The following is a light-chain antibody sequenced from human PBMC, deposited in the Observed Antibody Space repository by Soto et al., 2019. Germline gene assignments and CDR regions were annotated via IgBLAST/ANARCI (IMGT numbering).Light chain of an antibody. CDR3: QAWDSSTVV. V-gene: IGLV3-1*01. J-gene: IGLJ2*01. CDR2: QDI. CDR1: KLGNKY. Sequence: ELTQPPSVSVSPGQTASITCSGDKLGNKYACWYQQKPGQSPVLVIYQDIKRPSGIPERFSGSNSGNTATLTISGTQAMDEADYYCQAWDSSTVVFGGGTKLTVL.